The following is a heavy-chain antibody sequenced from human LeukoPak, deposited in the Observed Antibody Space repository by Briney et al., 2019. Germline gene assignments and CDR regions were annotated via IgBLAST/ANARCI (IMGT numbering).Heavy chain of an antibody. CDR3: ARGNPLTEGDY. Sequence: ASVTVSCTASGGTFSSYAISWVRQAPGQGLERMGWMNPNSGNTGYAQKFQGRVTMTRNTSISTAYMELSSLRSEDTAVYYCARGNPLTEGDYWGQGTLVTVSS. J-gene: IGHJ4*02. CDR2: MNPNSGNT. V-gene: IGHV1-8*02. CDR1: GGTFSSYA.